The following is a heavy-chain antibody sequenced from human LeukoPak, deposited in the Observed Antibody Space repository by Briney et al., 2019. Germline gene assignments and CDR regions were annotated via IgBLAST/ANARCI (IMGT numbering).Heavy chain of an antibody. CDR2: VHHTGSA. CDR3: ARDSWDYIAMDA. V-gene: IGHV4-59*01. D-gene: IGHD4/OR15-4a*01. CDR1: GISITTYY. J-gene: IGHJ6*02. Sequence: SETLSLTCTVSGISITTYYWSWIRQSPGKGLEWIGYVHHTGSADYNPSLRSRATISLDTSKNQFSLKLTSATAADTAVYYCARDSWDYIAMDAWGPGTTVIVSS.